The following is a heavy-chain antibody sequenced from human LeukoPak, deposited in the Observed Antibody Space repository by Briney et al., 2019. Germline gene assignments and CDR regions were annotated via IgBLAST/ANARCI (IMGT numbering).Heavy chain of an antibody. V-gene: IGHV1-2*02. D-gene: IGHD5-12*01. J-gene: IGHJ4*02. CDR1: GYTFTSYD. Sequence: GASVKVSCKTSGYTFTSYDVHWVRQAPGQGLEWMGWINPNSGGTNYAQKFQGRVTMTRDTSIITAYMELSRLRSDDTAVYYCARGRVATMPRLESAGDYWGQGTLVTVSS. CDR2: INPNSGGT. CDR3: ARGRVATMPRLESAGDY.